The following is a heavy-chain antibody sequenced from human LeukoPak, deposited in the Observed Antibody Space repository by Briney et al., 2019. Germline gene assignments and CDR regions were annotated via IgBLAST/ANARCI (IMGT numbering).Heavy chain of an antibody. CDR2: IYTSGST. D-gene: IGHD3-22*01. CDR3: ARYYYDSSGYYLDY. V-gene: IGHV4-4*07. Sequence: PSETLSLTCTVSGGSISSYYWSWIRQPAGKGLEWIGRIYTSGSTNYNPSLTSRVTMSVDTSKNQFSLKLSSVTAADTAVYYCARYYYDSSGYYLDYWGQGTLVTVSS. CDR1: GGSISSYY. J-gene: IGHJ4*02.